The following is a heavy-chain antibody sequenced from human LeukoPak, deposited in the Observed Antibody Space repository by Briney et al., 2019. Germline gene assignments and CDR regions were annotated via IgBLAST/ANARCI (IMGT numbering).Heavy chain of an antibody. J-gene: IGHJ4*02. CDR2: LSSTGTT. Sequence: GGSLRLSCAASGISFSRFGMSWVRLAPGKGLEWVLTLSSTGTTFYAGSVKGRFTISRANSENTLYLQMDSLRAEDTALYYCARVGYSRAWYFFDFWGQGTLVTVSS. D-gene: IGHD6-19*01. V-gene: IGHV3-23*01. CDR3: ARVGYSRAWYFFDF. CDR1: GISFSRFG.